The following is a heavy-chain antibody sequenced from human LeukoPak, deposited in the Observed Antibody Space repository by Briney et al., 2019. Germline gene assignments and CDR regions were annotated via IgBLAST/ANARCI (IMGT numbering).Heavy chain of an antibody. Sequence: GGSLRLSCAASGFTFTSYSMNWVRQAPGKGLEWVSTISGGGGSTYYADSVKGRFTISRDNSNNTLYLQMSSLRVEDTAVYYCVKGSGSSGYYPLNYWGQGTLVTVSS. J-gene: IGHJ4*02. CDR3: VKGSGSSGYYPLNY. CDR1: GFTFTSYS. V-gene: IGHV3-23*01. CDR2: ISGGGGST. D-gene: IGHD3-22*01.